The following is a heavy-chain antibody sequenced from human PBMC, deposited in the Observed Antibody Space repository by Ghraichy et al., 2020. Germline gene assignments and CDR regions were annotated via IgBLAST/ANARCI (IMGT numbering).Heavy chain of an antibody. D-gene: IGHD3-3*01. CDR1: GGSFSGYY. CDR3: ARLNRITIFGVVISGRFDY. Sequence: SETLSLTCAVYGGSFSGYYWSWIRQPPGKGLEWIGEINHSGSTNYNPSLKSRVTISVDTSKNQFSLKLSSVTAADTAVYYCARLNRITIFGVVISGRFDYWGQGTLVTVSS. CDR2: INHSGST. J-gene: IGHJ4*02. V-gene: IGHV4-34*01.